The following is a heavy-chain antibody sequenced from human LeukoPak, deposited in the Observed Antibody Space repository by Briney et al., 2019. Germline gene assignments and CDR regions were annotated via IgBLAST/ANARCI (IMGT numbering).Heavy chain of an antibody. CDR2: INAGNGNT. Sequence: ASVKVSCKASGYTFTSYAMSWVRQAPGQRLEWMGWINAGNGNTKYAQKFQGRVTMTTDTSTSTAYMELSSPRSEDTAVYYCARGWGITMVRGPTMDVWGQGTTVTVSS. CDR3: ARGWGITMVRGPTMDV. CDR1: GYTFTSYA. D-gene: IGHD3-10*01. J-gene: IGHJ6*02. V-gene: IGHV1-3*01.